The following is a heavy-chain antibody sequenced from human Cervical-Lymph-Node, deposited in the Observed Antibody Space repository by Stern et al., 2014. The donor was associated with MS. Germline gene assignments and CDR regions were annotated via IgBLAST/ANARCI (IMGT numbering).Heavy chain of an antibody. D-gene: IGHD3-10*01. V-gene: IGHV3-7*01. CDR3: GRFTRGSPRDY. J-gene: IGHJ4*02. Sequence: EVPLVESGGGLVQPGESLSLSCVVSGFTFSVYWMSWVSRAPGQGLEWVANISDEGSDKYYGAAVKGRFTISRDNAKNSLYLQMNSLRGEDTAVYFCGRFTRGSPRDYWGQETQVTVSP. CDR2: ISDEGSDK. CDR1: GFTFSVYW.